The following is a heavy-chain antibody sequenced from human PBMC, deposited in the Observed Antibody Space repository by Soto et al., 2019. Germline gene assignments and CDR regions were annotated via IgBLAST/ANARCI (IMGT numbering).Heavy chain of an antibody. CDR2: IIPIFATP. CDR1: GGTFSSYA. J-gene: IGHJ6*02. CDR3: ARTIYSSSLGNGMDV. V-gene: IGHV1-69*01. D-gene: IGHD6-6*01. Sequence: QVQLVQSGAEVKKPGSSVKVSCRASGGTFSSYAINWVRQAPGQGLEWMGGIIPIFATPNYAQKFQGRVTITADESTSTAYMELSSLISEDTAVYYCARTIYSSSLGNGMDVWGQGTTVTVSS.